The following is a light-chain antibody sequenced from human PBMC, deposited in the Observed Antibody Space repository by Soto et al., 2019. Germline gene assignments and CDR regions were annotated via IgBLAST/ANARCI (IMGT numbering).Light chain of an antibody. J-gene: IGKJ1*01. CDR3: QQYDSYPWT. CDR1: QRISRW. Sequence: IESTYCPSTLRAFIGDRVTITCRASQRISRWLAWYQQEPGKAPKFLIYDGSTLESGVPARFNGSGSGTEFTLTISSLQPDDFGTYFCQQYDSYPWTFGQGAKV. CDR2: DGS. V-gene: IGKV1-5*01.